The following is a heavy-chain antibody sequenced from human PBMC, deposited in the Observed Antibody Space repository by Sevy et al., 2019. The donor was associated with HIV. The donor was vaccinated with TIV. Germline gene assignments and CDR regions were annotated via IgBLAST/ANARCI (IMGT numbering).Heavy chain of an antibody. D-gene: IGHD6-13*01. V-gene: IGHV4-59*01. CDR1: GGSMSSYY. J-gene: IGHJ4*02. Sequence: SETLSLTCTVSGGSMSSYYWSWIRQPPGKGLEWMGNIYYIGSTNYNPSLKSRVTISVDTSKNQFSLKLSSVTAADTAVYYCARVRPQLVGSLDSWGQGTLVTVS. CDR2: IYYIGST. CDR3: ARVRPQLVGSLDS.